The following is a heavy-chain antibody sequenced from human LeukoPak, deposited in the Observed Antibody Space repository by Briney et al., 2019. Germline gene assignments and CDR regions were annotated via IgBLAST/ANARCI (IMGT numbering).Heavy chain of an antibody. V-gene: IGHV5-51*01. J-gene: IGHJ3*02. D-gene: IGHD3-10*01. CDR3: AGSLTYYYGSGSYIGDAFDI. CDR1: GYSFTSYW. Sequence: GESLQISCKGSGYSFTSYWIGWVRQMPGKGLEWKGIIYPGDSDTRYSPSFQGQVTISADKSISTAYLQWSSLKASDTAMYYCAGSLTYYYGSGSYIGDAFDIWGQGTMVTVSS. CDR2: IYPGDSDT.